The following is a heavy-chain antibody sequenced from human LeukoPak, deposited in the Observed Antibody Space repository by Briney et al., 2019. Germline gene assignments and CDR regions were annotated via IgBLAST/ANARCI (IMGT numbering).Heavy chain of an antibody. CDR2: IYTSGST. J-gene: IGHJ3*02. V-gene: IGHV4-61*02. Sequence: PSQTLSLTCTVSGGSISSGSYYWSWIRQPAGKGLEWIGRIYTSGSTNYNPSLKSRVTMSVDTSKNQFSLKLSSVTAADTAVYYCASRPYSSSWYSRHDAFDIWGQGTMVTVSS. CDR1: GGSISSGSYY. D-gene: IGHD6-13*01. CDR3: ASRPYSSSWYSRHDAFDI.